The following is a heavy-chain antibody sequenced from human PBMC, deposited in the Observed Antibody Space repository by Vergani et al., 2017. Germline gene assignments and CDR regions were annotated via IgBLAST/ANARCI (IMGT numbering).Heavy chain of an antibody. CDR2: MDYSGST. CDR3: ASKRGACRAAYCHSYDF. Sequence: QVQLQESGPGLVKPSETLSLPCTVSGDSVISTDYHWGWIRQPPGKGLEWIGRMDYSGSTSYNPSLESRISIPFETPKNQFSLRLTSVTAADTAVYYCASKRGACRAAYCHSYDFWGPGALVGVSS. J-gene: IGHJ4*02. D-gene: IGHD2-15*01. CDR1: GDSVISTDYH. V-gene: IGHV4-39*01.